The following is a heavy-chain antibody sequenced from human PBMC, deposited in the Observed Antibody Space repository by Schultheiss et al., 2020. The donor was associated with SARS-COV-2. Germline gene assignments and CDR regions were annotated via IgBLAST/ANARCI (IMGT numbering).Heavy chain of an antibody. CDR1: NYSITDGYY. CDR3: ARGHRVVPAAGTYYYYGMDV. Sequence: SETLSLTCAVSNYSITDGYYWGWIRQPPGKGLEWIGTIYHTGSTYHNPSLKSRVAISVDTSKNQFSLMLTSVTAADTAVYYCARGHRVVPAAGTYYYYGMDVWGQGTTVTVSS. J-gene: IGHJ6*02. V-gene: IGHV4-38-2*01. CDR2: IYHTGST. D-gene: IGHD2-2*01.